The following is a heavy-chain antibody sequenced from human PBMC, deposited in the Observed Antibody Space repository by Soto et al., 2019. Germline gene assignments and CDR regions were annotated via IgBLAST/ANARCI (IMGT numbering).Heavy chain of an antibody. CDR1: GVSVSSGSYS. D-gene: IGHD3-22*01. J-gene: IGHJ4*02. V-gene: IGHV4-61*01. CDR3: ARAKVVAYYYDTSGYYTTFDY. Sequence: PSETLSLTCTVSGVSVSSGSYSWSWIRQPPGKGLEWIGYIHDSGSTTYSPSLKSRVTISVDTSKNQVSLKLSSVTSADSAVYYCARAKVVAYYYDTSGYYTTFDYWGQGTLVTVSS. CDR2: IHDSGST.